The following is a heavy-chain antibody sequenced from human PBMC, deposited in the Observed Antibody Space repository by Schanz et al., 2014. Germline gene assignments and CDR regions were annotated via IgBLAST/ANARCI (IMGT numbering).Heavy chain of an antibody. CDR2: FWSDGSTQ. CDR3: AKHLYQYNFYGMDV. Sequence: LVESGGGVVQPGRSLRLSCAASGFTFSSYGMHWVRQVPGKGLAWLSFFWSDGSTQYYADSVKGRFTTSRDNSKNTLSLQLNSLKADDAAVYYCAKHLYQYNFYGMDVWGQGTPVTVSS. D-gene: IGHD2-2*02. CDR1: GFTFSSYG. V-gene: IGHV3-33*06. J-gene: IGHJ6*02.